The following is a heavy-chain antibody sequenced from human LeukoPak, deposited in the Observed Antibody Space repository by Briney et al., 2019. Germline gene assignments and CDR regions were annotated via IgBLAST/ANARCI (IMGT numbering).Heavy chain of an antibody. CDR3: ATWAYYYGSGPRGYYFDY. CDR1: GYTLTELS. Sequence: GASVKVSCKVSGYTLTELSMHWVRQAPGKGLEWIGGFDPEDGETIYAQKFQGRVTMTEDTSTDTAYMELSSLRSEDTAVYYCATWAYYYGSGPRGYYFDYWGQGTLVTVSS. V-gene: IGHV1-24*01. J-gene: IGHJ4*02. D-gene: IGHD3-10*01. CDR2: FDPEDGET.